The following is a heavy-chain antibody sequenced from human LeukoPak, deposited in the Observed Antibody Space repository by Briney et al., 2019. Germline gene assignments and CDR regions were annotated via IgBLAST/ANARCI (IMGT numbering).Heavy chain of an antibody. CDR3: ATKVTRTDAFDI. CDR2: IYYSGST. CDR1: GGSISSGDYY. D-gene: IGHD4-11*01. Sequence: SETLSLTCTVSGGSISSGDYYWSWIRQPPGKGLERIGYIYYSGSTYYNPSLKSRVTISVDTSKNQFSLKPSSVTAADTAVYYCATKVTRTDAFDIWGQGTMVTVSS. J-gene: IGHJ3*02. V-gene: IGHV4-30-4*01.